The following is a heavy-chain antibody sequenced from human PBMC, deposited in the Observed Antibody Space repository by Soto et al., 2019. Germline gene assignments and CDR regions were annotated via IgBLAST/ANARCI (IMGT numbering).Heavy chain of an antibody. D-gene: IGHD6-6*01. J-gene: IGHJ6*01. Sequence: QVQLVQSGAEGKKPGASVKVSCKASGYTFTSYGISWERQAPGQGLEWLGWISAYNGNTNYAQNLQGRVTMTTDTSTSTAYMELRSLRSGDTAVFYCAMVKYSSSSGRESGDYYYYGMDVWGQGTKVTVSS. CDR1: GYTFTSYG. CDR3: AMVKYSSSSGRESGDYYYYGMDV. CDR2: ISAYNGNT. V-gene: IGHV1-18*04.